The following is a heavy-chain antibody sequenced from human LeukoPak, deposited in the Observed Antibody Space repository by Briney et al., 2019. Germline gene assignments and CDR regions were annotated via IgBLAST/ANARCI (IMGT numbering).Heavy chain of an antibody. J-gene: IGHJ6*02. Sequence: GGSLRLSCAASGFAFSTYAMSWVRQAPGKGLEWVASVKEDGSEEYSVDSVKGRFTISRDNAKNSLYLQMNSLRAEDTAVYYCARLGYCSSGSCFYGMDVWGRGTTVTVSS. CDR3: ARLGYCSSGSCFYGMDV. CDR1: GFAFSTYA. CDR2: VKEDGSEE. V-gene: IGHV3-7*05. D-gene: IGHD2-15*01.